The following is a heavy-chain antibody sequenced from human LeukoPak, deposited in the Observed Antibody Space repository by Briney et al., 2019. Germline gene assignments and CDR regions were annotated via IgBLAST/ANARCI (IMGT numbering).Heavy chain of an antibody. CDR2: IRCDGIER. V-gene: IGHV3-74*01. CDR1: GFTFSSYW. CDR3: GRESVAAGLGH. D-gene: IGHD6-13*01. Sequence: GGSLRLSCAASGFTFSSYWMHWVRQAPGKGLVWVARIRCDGIERGYADSVKGRFTISRDNAKNTLYLQMNSLRAEDTAVYYCGRESVAAGLGHWGQGTLVTVST. J-gene: IGHJ4*02.